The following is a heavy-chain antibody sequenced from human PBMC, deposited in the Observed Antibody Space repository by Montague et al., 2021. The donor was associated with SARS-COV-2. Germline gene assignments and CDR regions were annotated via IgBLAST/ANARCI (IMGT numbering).Heavy chain of an antibody. Sequence: TLSLTCTVSGGSISSGSYYWSWIRQHPGKGLEWIGYIYYSGSSYYNPSLKSRATISVDTSKNQFSLRLSSVTAADTAVYYCARDLPPSRPRNPVWGQGTLVTVSS. D-gene: IGHD2/OR15-2a*01. CDR1: GGSISSGSYY. V-gene: IGHV4-31*03. CDR3: ARDLPPSRPRNPV. CDR2: IYYSGSS. J-gene: IGHJ4*02.